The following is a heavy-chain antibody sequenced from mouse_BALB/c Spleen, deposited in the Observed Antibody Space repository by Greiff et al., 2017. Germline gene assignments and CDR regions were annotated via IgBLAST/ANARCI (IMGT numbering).Heavy chain of an antibody. V-gene: IGHV5-12-1*01. Sequence: EVHLVESGGGLVKPGGSLKLSCAASGFAFSSYDMSWVRQTPEKRLEWVAYISSGGGSTYYPDTVKGRFTISRDNAKNTLYLQMSSLKSEDTAMYYCARQIYGYDGGNYFDYWGQGTTLTVSS. D-gene: IGHD2-2*01. CDR2: ISSGGGST. CDR1: GFAFSSYD. CDR3: ARQIYGYDGGNYFDY. J-gene: IGHJ2*01.